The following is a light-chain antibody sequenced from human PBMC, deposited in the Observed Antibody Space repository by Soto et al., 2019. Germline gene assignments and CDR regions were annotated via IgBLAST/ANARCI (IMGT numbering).Light chain of an antibody. J-gene: IGLJ2*01. V-gene: IGLV2-14*03. CDR1: SSDVGGYNY. Sequence: QSALAQPASVSGSPGQSITISCTGTSSDVGGYNYVSWYQQHPGKAPKLMIYDVSNRPSGVSNRFSGSKSGNTASLTISGLQAEDEADYYCNSYTTVISVVFGGGTKVTVL. CDR2: DVS. CDR3: NSYTTVISVV.